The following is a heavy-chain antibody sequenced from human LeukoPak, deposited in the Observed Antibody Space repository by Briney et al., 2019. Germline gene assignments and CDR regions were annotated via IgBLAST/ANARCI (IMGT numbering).Heavy chain of an antibody. CDR3: ARGYCSGGSCYSYYYYNYMDV. CDR1: GGSISSSSYY. Sequence: SETLSLTYTVSGGSISSSSYYWGWTRQPPGKGLEWIGSIHYSGSTNYNPSLKSRVTISVDTSKNQFSLKLSSVTAADTAVYYCARGYCSGGSCYSYYYYNYMDVWGKGTTVTVSS. CDR2: IHYSGST. D-gene: IGHD2-15*01. V-gene: IGHV4-39*07. J-gene: IGHJ6*03.